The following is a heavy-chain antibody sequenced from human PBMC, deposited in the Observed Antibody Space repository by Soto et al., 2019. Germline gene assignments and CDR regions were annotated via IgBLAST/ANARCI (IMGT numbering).Heavy chain of an antibody. CDR3: ARGSSSSYYYYYMDV. D-gene: IGHD6-6*01. CDR1: GGSISSYY. V-gene: IGHV4-59*08. J-gene: IGHJ6*03. Sequence: SETLSLTCTVSGGSISSYYWSWIRQPPGKGLEWIGYIYYSGSTNYNPSLKGRVTISVDTSKNQFSLRLSSVTAADTAVYYCARGSSSSYYYYYMDVGGKGTTVTVSS. CDR2: IYYSGST.